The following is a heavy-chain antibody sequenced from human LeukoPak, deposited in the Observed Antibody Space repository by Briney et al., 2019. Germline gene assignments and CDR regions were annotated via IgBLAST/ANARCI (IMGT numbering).Heavy chain of an antibody. CDR3: AKMEGDCGTTSCYVDY. CDR1: GFTFSDYY. J-gene: IGHJ4*02. D-gene: IGHD2-2*01. V-gene: IGHV3-11*03. Sequence: GGSLRLSCAASGFTFSDYYMSWIRQAPGKGLEWLSYISSSSSYTNYADSVKGRFTISRDNVKKSLYLQMNSLRAEDTAVYYCAKMEGDCGTTSCYVDYWGQGTLVTVSS. CDR2: ISSSSSYT.